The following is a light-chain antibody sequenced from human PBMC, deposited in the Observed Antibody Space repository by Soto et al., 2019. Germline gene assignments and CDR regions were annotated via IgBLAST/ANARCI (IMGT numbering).Light chain of an antibody. CDR1: SSDVGSYNR. Sequence: QPVLTQPPSVSGSPGQSVTISCTGTSSDVGSYNRVSWYQQPPGTAPKLMIYEVSNRPSGVPDRFSGSKSGNTASLTISGLQAEDEADYYCSLYTSSSTYVFGTGTKVTVL. J-gene: IGLJ1*01. V-gene: IGLV2-18*01. CDR2: EVS. CDR3: SLYTSSSTYV.